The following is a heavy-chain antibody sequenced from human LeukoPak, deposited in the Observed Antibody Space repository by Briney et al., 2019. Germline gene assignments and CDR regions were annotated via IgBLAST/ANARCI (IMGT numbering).Heavy chain of an antibody. V-gene: IGHV4-59*01. D-gene: IGHD3-10*01. CDR3: ATSLRIIMVRGVKGRWFDP. J-gene: IGHJ5*02. CDR2: IYHRGSA. Sequence: SETLSLTCTVSGGSISSYYWSWIRQPPGKGLEWIGYIYHRGSANYNPSLKSRVTMSVDTSKKQFSLKLNSMTAADTAVYYCATSLRIIMVRGVKGRWFDPWGQGTLVTVSS. CDR1: GGSISSYY.